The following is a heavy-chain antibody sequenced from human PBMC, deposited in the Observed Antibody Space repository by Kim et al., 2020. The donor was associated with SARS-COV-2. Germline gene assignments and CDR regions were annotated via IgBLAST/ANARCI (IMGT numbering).Heavy chain of an antibody. D-gene: IGHD2-2*01. V-gene: IGHV3-64*02. CDR3: AREGRHCSGTACYVFDY. J-gene: IGHJ4*02. Sequence: GGSLRLSCAASGFIFHTYAMHWARQTPGKGLEYVSAISSNGFGTYYADSVRGRFTISRDNSKNTLFLQMGSLRPEDMGVYYCAREGRHCSGTACYVFDYWGQGTLVTVSS. CDR1: GFIFHTYA. CDR2: ISSNGFGT.